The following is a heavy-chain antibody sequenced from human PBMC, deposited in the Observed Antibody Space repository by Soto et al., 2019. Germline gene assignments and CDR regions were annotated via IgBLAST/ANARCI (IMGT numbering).Heavy chain of an antibody. CDR1: GFTFRSYV. CDR2: IGGSSDYT. Sequence: LRLSCGASGFTFRSYVMSWVRQTQGGGLEWVSAIGGSSDYTYYADSVKGRFTISRDNSENTLFLQMNTLGAEDTAVYFCAKGSSNSRPYYFDYWGQGTQVTVSS. V-gene: IGHV3-23*01. D-gene: IGHD4-4*01. J-gene: IGHJ4*02. CDR3: AKGSSNSRPYYFDY.